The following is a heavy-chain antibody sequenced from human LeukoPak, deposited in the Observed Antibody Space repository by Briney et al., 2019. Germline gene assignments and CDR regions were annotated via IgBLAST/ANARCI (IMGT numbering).Heavy chain of an antibody. CDR1: GGTFSSYA. D-gene: IGHD2-2*01. V-gene: IGHV1-69*13. CDR2: IIPIFGTA. Sequence: SVTVSCTASGGTFSSYAISWVRQAPGQGLEWMGGIIPIFGTANYAQKFQGRVTITADESTSTAYMELSSLRSEDTAVYYCARDMQAGREGNYWGQETLVTVSS. CDR3: ARDMQAGREGNY. J-gene: IGHJ4*02.